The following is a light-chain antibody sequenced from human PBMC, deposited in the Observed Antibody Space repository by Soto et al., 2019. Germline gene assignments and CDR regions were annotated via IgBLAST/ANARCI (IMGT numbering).Light chain of an antibody. CDR3: NSYTTSSTLV. J-gene: IGLJ2*01. Sequence: QSALTQPASVSGSPGQSITISCTGTSSDVGGYNYVSWYQQHPGKAPKLMIYEVTNRPSGISDRFSASNSGNTASLTISWLHAEDEADYYCNSYTTSSTLVFGGGTKLTVL. V-gene: IGLV2-14*01. CDR1: SSDVGGYNY. CDR2: EVT.